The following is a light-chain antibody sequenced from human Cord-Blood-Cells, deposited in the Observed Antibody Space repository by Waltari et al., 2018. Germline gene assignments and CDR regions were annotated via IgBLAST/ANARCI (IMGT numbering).Light chain of an antibody. CDR1: TGAVTTGHS. CDR2: DTS. J-gene: IGLJ3*02. Sequence: QAVVTQEPSLTVSPGGTVTLTCGSSTGAVTTGHSPYWSQQKPGQAPRTLIYDTSHKNPCTPARFSGSLLGGKAALTLSGAQPEDEAEYYCLLSYSGAWVFGGGTKLTVL. CDR3: LLSYSGAWV. V-gene: IGLV7-46*01.